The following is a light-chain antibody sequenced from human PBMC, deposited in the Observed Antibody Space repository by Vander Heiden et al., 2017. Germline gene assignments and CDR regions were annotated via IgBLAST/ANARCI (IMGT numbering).Light chain of an antibody. Sequence: EIVMTQSPATLSVSPGERATLSCRSSQRVNSNLAWYQQKPGQPPRLLIYGASTRATGIPVRFSGSGSGTEFTLTISSLQSEDFAVYYCQQYNDWPPYTFGQGTKLEIK. V-gene: IGKV3-15*01. J-gene: IGKJ2*01. CDR3: QQYNDWPPYT. CDR1: QRVNSN. CDR2: GAS.